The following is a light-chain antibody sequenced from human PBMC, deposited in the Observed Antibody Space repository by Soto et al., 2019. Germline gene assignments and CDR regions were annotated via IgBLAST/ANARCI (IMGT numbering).Light chain of an antibody. V-gene: IGKV4-1*01. Sequence: DSVMTQSPDSLAVSLGESATMNCKCSRSVLYKSSNKNHLYWYQQKPGQPPQLIIYWASTRESGVPERLSGSGSGTDFTLTISSLEAEDVAFYWCQQYFDVPFTFGGGTKVDIK. CDR3: QQYFDVPFT. CDR1: RSVLYKSSNKNH. CDR2: WAS. J-gene: IGKJ4*01.